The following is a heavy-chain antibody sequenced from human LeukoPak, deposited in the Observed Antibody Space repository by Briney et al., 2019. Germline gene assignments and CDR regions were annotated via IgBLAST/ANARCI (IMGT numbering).Heavy chain of an antibody. CDR2: TNHSGST. J-gene: IGHJ4*02. V-gene: IGHV4-34*01. CDR3: ARYRGRATKSAIDY. Sequence: PSETLSLTCAVYGGSFSGYYWSWIRQPPGKGLEWIGETNHSGSTNYNPSLKSRVTISVDTSKNQFSLKLSSVTAADTAVYYCARYRGRATKSAIDYWGQGTLVTVSS. CDR1: GGSFSGYY. D-gene: IGHD5-12*01.